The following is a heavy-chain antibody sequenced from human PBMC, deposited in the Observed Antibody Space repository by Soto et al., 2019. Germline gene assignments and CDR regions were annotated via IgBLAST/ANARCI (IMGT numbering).Heavy chain of an antibody. CDR1: GFTFGDYA. CDR2: IRSKAYGGTT. D-gene: IGHD3-22*01. Sequence: GGSLRLSCTASGFTFGDYAMSWFRQAPGKGLEWVGFIRSKAYGGTTEYAASVKGRFTISRDDSKSIAYLQMNSLKTEDTAVYYCTRDMGYYDSSGYYTSRNFDYWGQGTLVTASS. CDR3: TRDMGYYDSSGYYTSRNFDY. J-gene: IGHJ4*02. V-gene: IGHV3-49*03.